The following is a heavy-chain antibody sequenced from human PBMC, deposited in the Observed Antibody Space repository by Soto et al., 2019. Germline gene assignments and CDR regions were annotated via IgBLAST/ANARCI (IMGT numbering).Heavy chain of an antibody. D-gene: IGHD3-10*01. V-gene: IGHV3-30-3*01. CDR3: ARDISVRGVIIIVYYYYGMDV. CDR1: GFTFSSYA. Sequence: GGSLRLSCAASGFTFSSYAMHWVRQAPGKGLEWVAVISYDGSNKYYADSVKGRFTISRDNSKNTLYLQMNSLRAEDTAVYYCARDISVRGVIIIVYYYYGMDVWGQGTTVTVSS. J-gene: IGHJ6*02. CDR2: ISYDGSNK.